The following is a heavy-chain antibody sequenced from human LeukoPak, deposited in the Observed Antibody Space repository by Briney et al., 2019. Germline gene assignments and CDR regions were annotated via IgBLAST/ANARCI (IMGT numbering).Heavy chain of an antibody. V-gene: IGHV3-9*01. CDR2: ISWNGGSI. J-gene: IGHJ4*02. CDR3: ANPELLSAIWDY. D-gene: IGHD1-26*01. Sequence: GRSLRLSCTASGFTFDDYAMHWVRQAPGKGLEWVSSISWNGGSIGYVDSVKGRFTISRDDAKNSLYLQMNSLRPEDTAVYYCANPELLSAIWDYWGQGTLVTVSS. CDR1: GFTFDDYA.